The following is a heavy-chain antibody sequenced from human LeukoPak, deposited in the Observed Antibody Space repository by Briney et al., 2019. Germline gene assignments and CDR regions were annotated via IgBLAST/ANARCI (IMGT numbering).Heavy chain of an antibody. J-gene: IGHJ5*02. D-gene: IGHD6-13*01. V-gene: IGHV3-30-3*01. CDR1: GFTFSTYA. Sequence: GRSLRLSCAAFGFTFSTYAMHWVRQAPGKGLEWVAAISSDGNHKHFADSVKGRFTISRDNSKNTVYLQMSSLRAEDTAVYYCARDRLAPPGVYWFDPWGQGTLVTVSS. CDR3: ARDRLAPPGVYWFDP. CDR2: ISSDGNHK.